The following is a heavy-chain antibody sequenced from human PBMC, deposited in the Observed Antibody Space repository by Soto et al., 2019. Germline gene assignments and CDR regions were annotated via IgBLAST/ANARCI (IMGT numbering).Heavy chain of an antibody. CDR3: AKEKGHLGTGNELNWFDP. CDR2: ISSSSSYI. V-gene: IGHV3-21*04. D-gene: IGHD1-7*01. J-gene: IGHJ5*02. Sequence: GGSLRLSCAASGFTFSSYSMNWVRQAPGKGLEWVSSISSSSSYIYYADSVKGRFTISRDNAKNTLYLQMNSLRAEDTAVYYCAKEKGHLGTGNELNWFDPWGQGTLVTVSS. CDR1: GFTFSSYS.